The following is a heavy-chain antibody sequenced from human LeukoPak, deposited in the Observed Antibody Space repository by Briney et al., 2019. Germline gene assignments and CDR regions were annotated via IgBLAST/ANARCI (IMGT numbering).Heavy chain of an antibody. Sequence: PSETLSLTCTVSGGSISSGTYYWSWIRQPAGKGLEWIGRIYTSGSTNYNPSLKSRVTISVDTSKNQFSLKLSSVTAADTAVYYCARAGPDSSGYYRFDYWGQGTLVTVSS. J-gene: IGHJ4*02. D-gene: IGHD3-22*01. V-gene: IGHV4-61*02. CDR2: IYTSGST. CDR3: ARAGPDSSGYYRFDY. CDR1: GGSISSGTYY.